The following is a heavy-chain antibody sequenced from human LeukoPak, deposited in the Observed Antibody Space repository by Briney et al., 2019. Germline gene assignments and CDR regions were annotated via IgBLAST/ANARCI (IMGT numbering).Heavy chain of an antibody. CDR1: GFTFSTFW. Sequence: PGGSLRLSCVTPGFTFSTFWMNWVRQAPGKGLEWVSVIYSGGSTYYADSVKGRFTISRDNSKNTLYLQMNSLRAEDTAVYYCASIKVAVAGSGAWGQGTLVTVSS. D-gene: IGHD6-19*01. CDR2: IYSGGST. V-gene: IGHV3-53*01. CDR3: ASIKVAVAGSGA. J-gene: IGHJ4*02.